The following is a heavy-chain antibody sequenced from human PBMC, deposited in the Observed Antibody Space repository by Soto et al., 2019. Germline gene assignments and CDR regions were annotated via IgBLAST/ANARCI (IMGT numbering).Heavy chain of an antibody. Sequence: SWTLGLTCTVSGSFIPSGHYWGWVRQPPGKGLEWIASINHSGSTYYNPSLQSRVTISVDTSKNQFSLKVNSVTAADTAFYYCARLGQFYHFEYWGRGTLVTVS. J-gene: IGHJ4*02. CDR2: INHSGST. V-gene: IGHV4-38-2*02. CDR1: GSFIPSGHY. CDR3: ARLGQFYHFEY.